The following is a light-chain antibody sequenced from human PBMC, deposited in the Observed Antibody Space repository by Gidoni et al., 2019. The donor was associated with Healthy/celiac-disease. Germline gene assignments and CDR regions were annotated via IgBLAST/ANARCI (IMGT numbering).Light chain of an antibody. J-gene: IGLJ3*02. V-gene: IGLV6-57*02. CDR1: SGSIASNY. CDR3: QSYDSSNWV. Sequence: SGSIASNYVQWYQQRPGSAPTTVIYEDNQRPSGVPDRFSGSIDSSSNSTSLTISGLKTEDEADYYCQSYDSSNWVFGGGTKLTVL. CDR2: EDN.